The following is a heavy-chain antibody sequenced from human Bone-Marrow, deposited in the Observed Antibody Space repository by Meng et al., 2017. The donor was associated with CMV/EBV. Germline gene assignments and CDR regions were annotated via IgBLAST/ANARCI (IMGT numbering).Heavy chain of an antibody. CDR3: AREVAVAGLDY. Sequence: SVKVSCKASGGTFGSYAITWVRQAPGQGLEWMGGIIPMFGTTNYAQKFQGRVTITTDESTSTAYMELRSLRSEDTAVYYCAREVAVAGLDYWGQGTLVTVSS. V-gene: IGHV1-69*05. D-gene: IGHD6-19*01. CDR1: GGTFGSYA. CDR2: IIPMFGTT. J-gene: IGHJ4*02.